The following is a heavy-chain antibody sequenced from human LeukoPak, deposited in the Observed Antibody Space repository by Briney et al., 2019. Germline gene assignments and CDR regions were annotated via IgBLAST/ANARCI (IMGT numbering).Heavy chain of an antibody. CDR3: TFRTDLIMGFDY. CDR2: IRSKANSYAT. Sequence: PGGSLRLSCAASGFIFSGSAMHWVRQASGKGLEWVGRIRSKANSYATAYAASVKGRFTISRDDSKNTAYLQMNSLKTEDTAVYYCTFRTDLIMGFDYWGQGTLVTVSS. V-gene: IGHV3-73*01. D-gene: IGHD2-8*01. J-gene: IGHJ4*02. CDR1: GFIFSGSA.